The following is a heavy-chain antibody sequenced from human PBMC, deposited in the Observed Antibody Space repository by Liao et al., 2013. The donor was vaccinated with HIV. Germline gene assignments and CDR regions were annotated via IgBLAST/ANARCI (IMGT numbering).Heavy chain of an antibody. J-gene: IGHJ6*03. Sequence: QLQLQESGPGLVKPSQTLSLTCTVSGGSISSGSYYWSWIRQPAGKGLEWIGRIYTSGSTNYNPSLKSRVTISVDTSKNQFSLKLSSVTAADTAVYYCARDLNAYYGSGSDYYYMDVWGKGTTVTVSS. D-gene: IGHD3-10*01. CDR2: IYTSGST. CDR3: ARDLNAYYGSGSDYYYMDV. CDR1: GGSISSGSYY. V-gene: IGHV4-61*02.